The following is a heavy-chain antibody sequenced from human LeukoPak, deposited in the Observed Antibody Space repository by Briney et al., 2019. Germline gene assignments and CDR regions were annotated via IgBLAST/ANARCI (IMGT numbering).Heavy chain of an antibody. J-gene: IGHJ4*02. CDR1: GFTFSSYG. CDR2: ISGSGGST. CDR3: AKGPYYDSSGYYRLQYYFDY. D-gene: IGHD3-22*01. V-gene: IGHV3-23*01. Sequence: GGSLRLSCAASGFTFSSYGMSWVRQAPGKGLEWVSAISGSGGSTYYADSVKGRFTISRDNSKSTLYLQMNSLRAEDTAVYYCAKGPYYDSSGYYRLQYYFDYWGQGTLVTVSS.